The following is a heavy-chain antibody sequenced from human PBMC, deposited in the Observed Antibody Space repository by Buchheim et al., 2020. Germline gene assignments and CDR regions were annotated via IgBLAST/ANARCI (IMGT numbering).Heavy chain of an antibody. V-gene: IGHV3-23*01. CDR1: GFTFINYA. CDR3: AIRGYSGSYSLDN. CDR2: ISSSGRNP. J-gene: IGHJ4*02. D-gene: IGHD3-10*01. Sequence: EVQLLESGGDLVQPGGSLRLSCAVSGFTFINYAMSWVRQAPGKGLEWVAAISSSGRNPNYADSVKGRFTISRDNSKNTVYLQMSSLRAEDTAVYYCAIRGYSGSYSLDNWGQGTL.